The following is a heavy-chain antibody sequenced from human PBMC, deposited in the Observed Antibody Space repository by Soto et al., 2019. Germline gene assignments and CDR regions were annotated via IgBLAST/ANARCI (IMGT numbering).Heavy chain of an antibody. CDR3: ARDGVGEGEVGWFDP. Sequence: QVPLVQSGAEVKKPGASVKVSCKASGYTFTSYAMHWVRQAPGQRLEWMGWINAGNGNTKYSQKFQGRVTITRDTSASTAYMELSSLRSEDTAVYYCARDGVGEGEVGWFDPWGQGTLVTVSS. D-gene: IGHD1-26*01. CDR2: INAGNGNT. J-gene: IGHJ5*02. CDR1: GYTFTSYA. V-gene: IGHV1-3*01.